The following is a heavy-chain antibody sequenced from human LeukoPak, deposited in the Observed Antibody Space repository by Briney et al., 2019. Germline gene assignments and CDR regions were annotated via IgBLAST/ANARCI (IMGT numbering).Heavy chain of an antibody. V-gene: IGHV3-30*18. CDR2: ISYDGSNK. CDR3: AKADIRGYSASWNAGSMGY. Sequence: GGSLRLSCAASGFTFSSYGMHWVRQAPGKRLEWVAVISYDGSNKYYADSVKGRFTVSRDNSKNTLYLQMNSLRVEDTAVYYCAKADIRGYSASWNAGSMGYWGQGTLVTVSS. CDR1: GFTFSSYG. D-gene: IGHD5-12*01. J-gene: IGHJ4*02.